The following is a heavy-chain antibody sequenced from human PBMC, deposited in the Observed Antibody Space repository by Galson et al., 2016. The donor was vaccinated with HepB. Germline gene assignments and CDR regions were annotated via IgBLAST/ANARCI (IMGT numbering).Heavy chain of an antibody. V-gene: IGHV3-48*02. Sequence: SLRLSCAASGFTFSHYSMNWVRQAPGKGLEWVSYITSSSGLIYDADSVKGRFITSRDNGKNKLYLEMNTLRDDDTAVYYCARDRYSSGSYGRELDYWGQGTLVTVSS. CDR2: ITSSSGLI. CDR1: GFTFSHYS. D-gene: IGHD6-19*01. J-gene: IGHJ4*02. CDR3: ARDRYSSGSYGRELDY.